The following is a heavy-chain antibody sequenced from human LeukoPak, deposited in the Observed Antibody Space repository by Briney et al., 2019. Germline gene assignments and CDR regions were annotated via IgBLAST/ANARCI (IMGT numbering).Heavy chain of an antibody. CDR1: GGSISSYY. J-gene: IGHJ4*02. Sequence: PSETLSLTCTVSGGSISSYYWSWIRQPPGKGLEWIGYTYYSGSTNYNPSLKSRVTISVDTSKNQFSLKLSSVTAADTAVYYCASSISGYDFDYWGQGTLVTVSS. V-gene: IGHV4-59*08. D-gene: IGHD5-12*01. CDR2: TYYSGST. CDR3: ASSISGYDFDY.